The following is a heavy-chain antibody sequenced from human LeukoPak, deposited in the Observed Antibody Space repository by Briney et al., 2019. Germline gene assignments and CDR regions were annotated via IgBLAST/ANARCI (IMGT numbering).Heavy chain of an antibody. Sequence: GGSLRLSYAASGFTFDAFGMQWVRQSPGKGLEWVAFISRDGINKTYADSLKGRFTISRDNSEETLYLQVDVLRVEDTGVYICARDWKESHSPYYMDVWGRGTTVIVSS. D-gene: IGHD1-1*01. CDR2: ISRDGINK. V-gene: IGHV3-33*05. J-gene: IGHJ6*03. CDR1: GFTFDAFG. CDR3: ARDWKESHSPYYMDV.